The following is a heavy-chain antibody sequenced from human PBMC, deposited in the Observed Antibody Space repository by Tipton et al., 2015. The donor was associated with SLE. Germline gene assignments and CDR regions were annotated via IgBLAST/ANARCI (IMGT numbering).Heavy chain of an antibody. CDR3: ARHMTKIEPFDY. V-gene: IGHV4-34*01. CDR1: GGSISSHY. Sequence: TLSLTCTVSGGSISSHYWSWIRQPPGKGLEWIGEINHSGSTNYNPSLKSRVTISVDTSENHFSLKLSSVTAADTAVYFCARHMTKIEPFDYWGQGTLVTVSS. J-gene: IGHJ4*02. CDR2: INHSGST. D-gene: IGHD2-21*01.